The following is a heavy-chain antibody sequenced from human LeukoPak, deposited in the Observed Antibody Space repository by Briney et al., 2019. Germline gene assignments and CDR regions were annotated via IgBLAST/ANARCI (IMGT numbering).Heavy chain of an antibody. Sequence: PSETLSLTCSVSGGSISSSAYYWGWIRQPPGKGLEWIGNIYYSGSTYYNPSLKSRVTISLNTSKNQFSLRLSSVTAADTAVYYCARDQGPYGAIRWTIDYWGQGTLVTVSS. CDR1: GGSISSSAYY. D-gene: IGHD4-17*01. V-gene: IGHV4-39*07. J-gene: IGHJ4*02. CDR2: IYYSGST. CDR3: ARDQGPYGAIRWTIDY.